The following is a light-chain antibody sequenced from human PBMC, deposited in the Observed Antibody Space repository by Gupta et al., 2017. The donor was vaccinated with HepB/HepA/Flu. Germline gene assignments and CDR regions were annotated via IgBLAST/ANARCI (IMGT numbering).Light chain of an antibody. CDR3: QTWDTGISVV. CDR2: LNSDGSH. CDR1: SGHSSYA. Sequence: QLVLTQSPSASAPLAASVKLPCTVSSGHSSYAIAWHQQQPEKGPRYLMKLNSDGSHSKGDGIPDRFSGSSSGAERYLTISSLQSEDEADYYCQTWDTGISVVFGGGTKLTVL. V-gene: IGLV4-69*01. J-gene: IGLJ2*01.